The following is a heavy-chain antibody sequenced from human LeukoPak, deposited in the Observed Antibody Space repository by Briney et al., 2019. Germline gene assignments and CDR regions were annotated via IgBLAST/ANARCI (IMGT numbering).Heavy chain of an antibody. Sequence: GASVKVSCKASGYTFTSYAMNWVRQAPGQGLEWMGWIKTNTGNPTYAQGFTGRFVFSLDTSVSTAYLQISSLKAEDTAVYYCARVGTAMVMGGLIDYWGQGTLVTVSS. CDR1: GYTFTSYA. J-gene: IGHJ4*02. V-gene: IGHV7-4-1*02. D-gene: IGHD5-18*01. CDR2: IKTNTGNP. CDR3: ARVGTAMVMGGLIDY.